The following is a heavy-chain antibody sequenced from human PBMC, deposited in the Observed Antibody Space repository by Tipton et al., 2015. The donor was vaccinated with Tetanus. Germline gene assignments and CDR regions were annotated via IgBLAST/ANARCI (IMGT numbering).Heavy chain of an antibody. CDR3: AKAKTWINLWFGDA. J-gene: IGHJ5*02. V-gene: IGHV3-23*01. CDR2: VSGNGGST. Sequence: SLRLSCVASGFTFGSYPMTWVRQAPGKGLEWVSGVSGNGGSTYYADSVRGRFTVSRDNSENTLYLQMNSLRVEDTAIYYCAKAKTWINLWFGDAWGPGVLVIVSP. CDR1: GFTFGSYP. D-gene: IGHD3-10*01.